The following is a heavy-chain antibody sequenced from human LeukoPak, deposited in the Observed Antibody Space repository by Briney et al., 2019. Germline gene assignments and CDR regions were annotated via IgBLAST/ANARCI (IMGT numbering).Heavy chain of an antibody. CDR2: FYYSGST. D-gene: IGHD3-3*01. V-gene: IGHV4-39*01. CDR1: GGSISSSSYY. J-gene: IGHJ4*02. CDR3: ARIPAGFWSGYYYFDY. Sequence: IPSETLSLTCTVSGGSISSSSYYWGWIRQPPGKGLEWIGSFYYSGSTYYNPSLKSRVTISVDTSKNQFSLKLTSVTAADTAVYYCARIPAGFWSGYYYFDYWGQGTLVTVSS.